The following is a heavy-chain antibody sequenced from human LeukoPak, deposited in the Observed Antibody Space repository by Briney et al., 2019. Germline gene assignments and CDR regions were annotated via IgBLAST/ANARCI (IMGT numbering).Heavy chain of an antibody. CDR3: ARAAPYYDFWSGPPWYYMDV. V-gene: IGHV3-30*03. Sequence: PGRSLRLSCAASGFTFSSYGMHWVRQAPGKGLEWVAVISYDGSNKYYADSVKGRFTISRDNSKNTLYLQMNSLRAEDTALYHCARAAPYYDFWSGPPWYYMDVWGKGTTVTVSS. CDR2: ISYDGSNK. D-gene: IGHD3-3*01. CDR1: GFTFSSYG. J-gene: IGHJ6*03.